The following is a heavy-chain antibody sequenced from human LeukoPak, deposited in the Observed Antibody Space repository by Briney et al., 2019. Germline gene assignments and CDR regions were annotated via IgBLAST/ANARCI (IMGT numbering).Heavy chain of an antibody. V-gene: IGHV3-21*01. CDR2: ISSSSSYI. CDR3: ARVEPAANDY. CDR1: GFTFSSYS. Sequence: AGGSLRLSCAASGFTFSSYSMNWVRRAPGKGLEWVSSISSSSSYIYYADSVKGRFTISRDNAKNSLYLQMNSLRAEDTAVYYCARVEPAANDYWGQGTLVTVSS. D-gene: IGHD2-2*01. J-gene: IGHJ4*02.